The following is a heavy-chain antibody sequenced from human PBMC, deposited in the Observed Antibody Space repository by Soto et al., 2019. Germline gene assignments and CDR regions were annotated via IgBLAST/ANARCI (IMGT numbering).Heavy chain of an antibody. CDR1: GFTFSSYA. Sequence: GGSLRLSCAAPGFTFSSYAMSWVRQAPGKGLEWVSAISGSGGSTYYADSVKGRFTISRDNSKNTLYLQMNSLRAEDTAVYYSANRAAGIAAAGTRLNWFDPWGQGTLVTVSS. D-gene: IGHD6-13*01. CDR3: ANRAAGIAAAGTRLNWFDP. V-gene: IGHV3-23*01. J-gene: IGHJ5*02. CDR2: ISGSGGST.